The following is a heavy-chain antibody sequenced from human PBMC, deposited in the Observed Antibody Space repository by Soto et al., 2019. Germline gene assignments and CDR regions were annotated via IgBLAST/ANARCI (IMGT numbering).Heavy chain of an antibody. CDR3: ARGVDIVATFPYGMDV. D-gene: IGHD5-12*01. V-gene: IGHV3-33*01. Sequence: ASGFTFSSYGMHWVRQAPGKGLEWVAVIWYDGSNKYYADSVKGRFTISRDNSKNTLYLQMNSLRAEDTAVYYCARGVDIVATFPYGMDVWGQGTTVTVSS. CDR1: GFTFSSYG. J-gene: IGHJ6*02. CDR2: IWYDGSNK.